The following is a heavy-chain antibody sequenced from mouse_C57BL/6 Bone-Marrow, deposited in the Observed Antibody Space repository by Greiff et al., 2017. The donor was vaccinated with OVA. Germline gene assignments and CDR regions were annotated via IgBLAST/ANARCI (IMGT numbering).Heavy chain of an antibody. V-gene: IGHV3-6*01. J-gene: IGHJ4*01. CDR3: ARDLPHAMDY. CDR1: GYSITSGYY. Sequence: EVKLQESGPGLVKPSQSLSLTCSVTGYSITSGYYWNWIRQFPGNKLEWMGYISYDGSNNYNPSLKNRISITRDTSKNQFFLKLNSVTTEDTATYYCARDLPHAMDYWGQGTSVTVSS. D-gene: IGHD2-1*01. CDR2: ISYDGSN.